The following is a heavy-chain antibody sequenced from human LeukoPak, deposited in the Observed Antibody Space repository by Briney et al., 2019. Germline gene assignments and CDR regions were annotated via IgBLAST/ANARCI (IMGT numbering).Heavy chain of an antibody. V-gene: IGHV4-59*08. CDR3: ARQNGGPWGAFDI. CDR2: IYYSGST. Sequence: SETLSLTCTVSGGSISSYYWSWIRQPPGKGLEWIGYIYYSGSTNYNPSLKSRVTISVDPSKNQFSLKLSSVTAADTAVYYCARQNGGPWGAFDIWGQGTMVTVSS. J-gene: IGHJ3*02. CDR1: GGSISSYY. D-gene: IGHD7-27*01.